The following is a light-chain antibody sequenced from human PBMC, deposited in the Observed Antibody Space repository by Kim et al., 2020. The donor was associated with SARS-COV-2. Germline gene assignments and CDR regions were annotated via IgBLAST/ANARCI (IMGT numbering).Light chain of an antibody. J-gene: IGLJ2*01. Sequence: TVTSSCTRSSGSIASNYVQWYQQRPGSAPTTVIYEDNQRPSGVPDRFSGSIDSSSNSASLTISGLKTEDEADYYCQSYDSSNLERVFGGGTQLTVL. CDR3: QSYDSSNLERV. CDR2: EDN. V-gene: IGLV6-57*03. CDR1: SGSIASNY.